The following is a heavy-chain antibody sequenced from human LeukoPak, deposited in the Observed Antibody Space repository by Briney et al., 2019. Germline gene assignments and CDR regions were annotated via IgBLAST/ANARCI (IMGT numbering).Heavy chain of an antibody. Sequence: SETLSLTCSVSGGSISSYYWTWIRQPPGKGLERIGYRYYSGSTTYNPSLKSRVTISVDTSKSQFSLKLISVTAADTAIYYCARVRGDFETDWGQGTLVTVSS. V-gene: IGHV4-59*01. CDR3: ARVRGDFETD. J-gene: IGHJ1*01. CDR1: GGSISSYY. D-gene: IGHD3-16*01. CDR2: RYYSGST.